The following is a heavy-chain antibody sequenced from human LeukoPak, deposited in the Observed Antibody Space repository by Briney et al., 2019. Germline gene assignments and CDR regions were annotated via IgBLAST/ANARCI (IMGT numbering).Heavy chain of an antibody. Sequence: ASVKVSCKASGYTFTSYGISWVRQPPGQVLEWMGWISAYNGNTNYAQKLQGRVTMTTDTSTSTAYMELRSLRSDDTAVYYCARGSMVRGVYYYYGMDVWGQGTTVTVSS. CDR3: ARGSMVRGVYYYYGMDV. D-gene: IGHD3-10*01. CDR1: GYTFTSYG. CDR2: ISAYNGNT. V-gene: IGHV1-18*01. J-gene: IGHJ6*02.